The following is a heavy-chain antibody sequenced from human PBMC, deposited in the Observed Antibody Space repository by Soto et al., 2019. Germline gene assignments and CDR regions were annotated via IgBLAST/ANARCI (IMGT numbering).Heavy chain of an antibody. CDR2: VFWDGGE. Sequence: QITLRESGPSLVKPTETLTLTCTFSGFSLTTTGVGVGWIRQPPGKAPEWLAVVFWDGGERYSPSLKSRVTITKDTSKDQVVFTMTNMDPADTATYYCTQVYGSGSWGWYFHSWGQGTLVTVSS. V-gene: IGHV2-5*02. D-gene: IGHD1-26*01. J-gene: IGHJ4*02. CDR1: GFSLTTTGVG. CDR3: TQVYGSGSWGWYFHS.